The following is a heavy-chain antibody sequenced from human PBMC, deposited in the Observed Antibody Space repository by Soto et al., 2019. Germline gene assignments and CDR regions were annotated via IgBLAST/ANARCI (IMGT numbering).Heavy chain of an antibody. J-gene: IGHJ4*02. CDR2: IYYSGRT. V-gene: IGHV4-39*01. CDR3: ARQRTTVVTQAYFDH. Sequence: SETLSLTCIVSGESISSSSYYWGWIRQPPGKGLEWIGSIYYSGRTYYNPSFKSRVTISIDTSKNQFSLKLSSVTATDTAVYYCARQRTTVVTQAYFDHWGQVALVTVSS. CDR1: GESISSSSYY. D-gene: IGHD2-21*02.